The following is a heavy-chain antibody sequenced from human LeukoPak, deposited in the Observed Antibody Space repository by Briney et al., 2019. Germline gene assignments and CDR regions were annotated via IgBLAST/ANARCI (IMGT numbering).Heavy chain of an antibody. D-gene: IGHD3-22*01. V-gene: IGHV1-24*01. J-gene: IGHJ4*02. CDR3: ATPGMNRLTYYYDSRSYDY. CDR1: GYTLTELS. CDR2: FDPEDGET. Sequence: ASVKVSCKVSGYTLTELSMHWVRQAPGKGLEWMGGFDPEDGETIYAQKFQGRVTMTEDTSTDTAYMELSSLRSEDTAVYYCATPGMNRLTYYYDSRSYDYWGRGTLVTVSS.